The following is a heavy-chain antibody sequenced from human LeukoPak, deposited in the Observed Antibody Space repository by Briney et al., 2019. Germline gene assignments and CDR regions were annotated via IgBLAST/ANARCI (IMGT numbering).Heavy chain of an antibody. CDR1: GGSFSGYY. CDR3: ASRKKTRYYYDSSTYYGMDV. Sequence: SETLSLTCAVYGGSFSGYYWSWIRQPPGKGLEWIGEINHSGSTYYNPSLKSRVTISVDTSKNQFSLKLSSVTAADTAVYYCASRKKTRYYYDSSTYYGMDVWGQGTTVTVSS. J-gene: IGHJ6*02. V-gene: IGHV4-34*01. CDR2: INHSGST. D-gene: IGHD3-22*01.